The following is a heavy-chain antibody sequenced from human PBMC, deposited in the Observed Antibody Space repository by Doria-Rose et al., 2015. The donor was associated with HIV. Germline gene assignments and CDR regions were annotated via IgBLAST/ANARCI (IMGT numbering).Heavy chain of an antibody. Sequence: QITLKESGPVLVKPTETLTLTCTVSGVSLSSPGMGVSWIRQPPGKALEWLANIFSDDERSYKPSPKSRLTISRGTSTSQVVLTMTDMDPVDTATYYCARRKSSRWYHKYYFDFWGQGTLVIVSA. V-gene: IGHV2-26*01. CDR1: GVSLSSPGMG. CDR2: IFSDDER. CDR3: ARRKSSRWYHKYYFDF. J-gene: IGHJ4*02. D-gene: IGHD6-13*01.